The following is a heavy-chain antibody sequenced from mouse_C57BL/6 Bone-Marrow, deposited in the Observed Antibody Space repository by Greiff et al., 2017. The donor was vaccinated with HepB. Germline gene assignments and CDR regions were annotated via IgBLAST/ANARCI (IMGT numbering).Heavy chain of an antibody. V-gene: IGHV1-4*01. CDR2: INPSSGYT. J-gene: IGHJ2*01. CDR1: GYTFTSYT. Sequence: QVQLQQSGAELARPGASVKMSCKASGYTFTSYTMHWVKQRPGQGLEWIGYINPSSGYTKYNQKFKDKATLTADKSSSTAYMQVSSLTSEDSAVYYCAFYDYDYFDYWGQGTTLTVSS. D-gene: IGHD2-4*01. CDR3: AFYDYDYFDY.